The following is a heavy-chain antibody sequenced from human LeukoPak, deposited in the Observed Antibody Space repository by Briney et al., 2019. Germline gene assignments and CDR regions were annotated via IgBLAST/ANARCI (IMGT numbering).Heavy chain of an antibody. Sequence: ETLSLTCAVYGGSFSGYYWSWIRQAPGKGLEWVSVIYSGGSTYYADSVKGRFTISRDNSKNTLYLQMNSLRAEDTAVYYCARGNTVTLFDYWGQGTLVTVSS. J-gene: IGHJ4*02. V-gene: IGHV3-66*01. CDR2: IYSGGST. CDR3: ARGNTVTLFDY. D-gene: IGHD4-17*01. CDR1: GGSFSGYY.